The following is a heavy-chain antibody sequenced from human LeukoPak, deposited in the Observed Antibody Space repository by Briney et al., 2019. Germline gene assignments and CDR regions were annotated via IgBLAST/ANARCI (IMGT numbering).Heavy chain of an antibody. CDR2: ITSGDGSP. D-gene: IGHD3-16*01. J-gene: IGHJ4*02. Sequence: GGSLRLSCTASGFTFSGYSMNWIRQAPGKGLEWVSTITSGDGSPYYADSVKGRFTISRDNSNNMLYLQMNSLRAEDTAVYYCTKRGAYYVDYWGRGIPVTVSS. V-gene: IGHV3-23*01. CDR3: TKRGAYYVDY. CDR1: GFTFSGYS.